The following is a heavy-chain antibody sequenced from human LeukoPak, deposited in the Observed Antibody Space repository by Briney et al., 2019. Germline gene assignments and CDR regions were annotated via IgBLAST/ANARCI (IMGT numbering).Heavy chain of an antibody. D-gene: IGHD6-6*01. J-gene: IGHJ3*02. CDR2: IYPYSGDT. V-gene: IGHV1-2*02. CDR3: ARDRNSGSSLDI. Sequence: ASVNVSCKASGYTFTGYYIHWVRQAPGQGLEWMGWIYPYSGDTNYAQNFQGRVTMTRDTSISTAYMELSSLKSDDTAVYYCARDRNSGSSLDIWGQGTMLTVSS. CDR1: GYTFTGYY.